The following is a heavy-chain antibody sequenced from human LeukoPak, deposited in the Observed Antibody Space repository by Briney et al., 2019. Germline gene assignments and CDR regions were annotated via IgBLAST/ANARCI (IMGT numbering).Heavy chain of an antibody. D-gene: IGHD2-2*01. CDR2: ISYDGSTK. J-gene: IGHJ4*02. Sequence: PGRSLRLSCAASAFTFSTYAIHWVRQAPGKGLQWVALISYDGSTKYYADSVKGRFTISRDNSKNTLYLQMNSLRAEDTAVYYCARDSGCRSSSCPGNEFDYWGQGTLVTVSS. CDR1: AFTFSTYA. V-gene: IGHV3-30-3*01. CDR3: ARDSGCRSSSCPGNEFDY.